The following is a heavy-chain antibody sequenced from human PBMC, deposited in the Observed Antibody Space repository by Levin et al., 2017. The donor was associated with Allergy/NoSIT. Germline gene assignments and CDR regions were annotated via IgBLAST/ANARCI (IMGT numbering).Heavy chain of an antibody. J-gene: IGHJ4*02. CDR2: INHSGST. CDR1: GGSFSGYY. D-gene: IGHD6-13*01. CDR3: ARTEKQQGVDY. Sequence: PSETLSLTCAVYGGSFSGYYWSWIRQPPGKGLEWIGEINHSGSTNYNPSLKSRVTISVDTSKNQFSLKLSSVTAADTAVYYCARTEKQQGVDYWGQGTLVTVSS. V-gene: IGHV4-34*01.